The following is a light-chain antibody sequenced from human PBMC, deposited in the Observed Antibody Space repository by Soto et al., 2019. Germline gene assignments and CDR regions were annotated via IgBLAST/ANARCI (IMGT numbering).Light chain of an antibody. J-gene: IGLJ2*01. Sequence: QSVLTQPPSASGSPGQSVTISCTGTSSDVGGYDYVSWYQQHPGIAPKLMIYEVSKRRSGVPDRFSGSKSGNTASLTVSGLQAEDEGDYYCTSYAGSNNVLFGGGTKLTVL. CDR1: SSDVGGYDY. CDR3: TSYAGSNNVL. CDR2: EVS. V-gene: IGLV2-8*01.